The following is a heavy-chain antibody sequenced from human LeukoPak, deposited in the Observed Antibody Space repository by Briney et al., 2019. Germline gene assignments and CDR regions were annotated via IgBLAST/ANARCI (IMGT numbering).Heavy chain of an antibody. D-gene: IGHD3-10*01. Sequence: LVKVSCKASGGTFSSYAISWVRQAPGQGLEWMGRIIPILGIANYAQKFQGRVTITADKSTSTAYMELSSLRSEDTAVYYCARESYGSGSYLYYYYGMDVWGQGTTVTVSS. J-gene: IGHJ6*02. CDR3: ARESYGSGSYLYYYYGMDV. CDR1: GGTFSSYA. CDR2: IIPILGIA. V-gene: IGHV1-69*04.